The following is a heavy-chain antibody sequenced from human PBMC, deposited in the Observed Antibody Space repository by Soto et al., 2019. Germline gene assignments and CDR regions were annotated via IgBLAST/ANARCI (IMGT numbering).Heavy chain of an antibody. J-gene: IGHJ4*02. Sequence: EVQLLESGGGLEQPGGSLRLSCAASGLSFSTYAMSWVRQAPGKGLEWVSSISGGGCSTYYADSAKGLFTTSRDNSKNTAFLQMNSLRVEDTAIYYGAKDLHPYVDYSSATHYWGQGTLVTVSS. CDR1: GLSFSTYA. D-gene: IGHD5-12*01. CDR3: AKDLHPYVDYSSATHY. V-gene: IGHV3-23*01. CDR2: ISGGGCST.